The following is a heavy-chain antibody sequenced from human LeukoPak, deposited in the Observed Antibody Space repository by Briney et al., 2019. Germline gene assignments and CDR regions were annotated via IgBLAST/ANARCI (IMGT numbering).Heavy chain of an antibody. J-gene: IGHJ6*02. Sequence: SVEVSCKASGGTFSSYAISWVRQAPGQGLEWMGGIIPIFGTANYAQKFQGRVTITADESTSTAYMELSSLRSEDTAVYYCAREGIAVAGYYYYGMDVWGQGTTVTVSS. CDR3: AREGIAVAGYYYYGMDV. D-gene: IGHD6-19*01. CDR2: IIPIFGTA. CDR1: GGTFSSYA. V-gene: IGHV1-69*13.